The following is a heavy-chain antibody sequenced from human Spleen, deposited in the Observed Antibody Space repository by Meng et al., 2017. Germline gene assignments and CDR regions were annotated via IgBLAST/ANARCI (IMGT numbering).Heavy chain of an antibody. J-gene: IGHJ5*02. CDR1: GGSISSGGYY. D-gene: IGHD3-10*01. CDR2: IYYSGTT. V-gene: IGHV4-31*03. Sequence: RKGSGTGLVKPSQTLSLTCTVSGGSISSGGYYWNWIRPHPGKGLEWIGYIYYSGTTYYNPSLKSRVTMSVETSKNQFSLKLSSVTAADTAVYFCARDGVGYGSGTNKWFDPWGQGTLVTVSS. CDR3: ARDGVGYGSGTNKWFDP.